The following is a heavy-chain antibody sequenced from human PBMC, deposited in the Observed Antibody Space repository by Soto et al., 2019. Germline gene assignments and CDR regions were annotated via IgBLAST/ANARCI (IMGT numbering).Heavy chain of an antibody. CDR3: ARENYDISGYFLDY. D-gene: IGHD3-22*01. Sequence: GGSLRLSCAASGFTFSNYEMSWVRQAPGKGLEWISYISSTASHIYYADSVKGRVTISRDNAKNSLYLQMNSLRVEDTAVYYCARENYDISGYFLDYWGQGSLVTVS. CDR1: GFTFSNYE. J-gene: IGHJ4*02. V-gene: IGHV3-48*03. CDR2: ISSTASHI.